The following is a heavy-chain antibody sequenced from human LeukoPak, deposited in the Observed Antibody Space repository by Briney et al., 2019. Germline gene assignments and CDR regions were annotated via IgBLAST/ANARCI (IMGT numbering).Heavy chain of an antibody. D-gene: IGHD2-2*01. CDR1: GGSISSGGYF. V-gene: IGHV4-31*03. J-gene: IGHJ5*02. CDR2: IHYSGST. Sequence: PSETLSLTCTVSGGSISSGGYFWSWIRQHPGQGLEWTGYIHYSGSTYFNPSLKSRVNMSVDTSKNQLSLKLSSVTAADTAVYYCARDGRGLEDQQFIGSWFDPWGQGTLVTVSS. CDR3: ARDGRGLEDQQFIGSWFDP.